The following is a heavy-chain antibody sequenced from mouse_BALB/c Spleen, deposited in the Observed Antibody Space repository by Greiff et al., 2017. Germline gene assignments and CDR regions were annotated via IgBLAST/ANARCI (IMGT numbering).Heavy chain of an antibody. D-gene: IGHD3-3*01. CDR3: ARKGGRSFDY. Sequence: EVKLQESGPGLVKPSQSLSLTCTVTGYSITSDYAWNWIRQFPGNKLEWMGYISYSGSTSYNPSLKSRISITRDTSKNQFFLQLNSVTTEDTATYYCARKGGRSFDYWGQGTTLTVSS. CDR2: ISYSGST. V-gene: IGHV3-2*02. J-gene: IGHJ2*01. CDR1: GYSITSDYA.